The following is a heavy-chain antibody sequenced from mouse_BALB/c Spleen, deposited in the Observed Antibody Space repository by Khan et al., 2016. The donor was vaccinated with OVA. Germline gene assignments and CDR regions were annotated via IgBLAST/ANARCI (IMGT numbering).Heavy chain of an antibody. J-gene: IGHJ3*01. CDR1: GFTFSTYG. CDR2: VSTGGSYT. Sequence: EVELVESGGDLVKPGGSLKLSCAASGFTFSTYGMSWVRQAPDKRLAWVATVSTGGSYTYYPDSVKGRFTISRDHAKNTLYLQMSGLRSEDTAMFYCTRLAYYYDSEGFAYWGQGTLVTVSA. CDR3: TRLAYYYDSEGFAY. V-gene: IGHV5-6*01. D-gene: IGHD1-1*01.